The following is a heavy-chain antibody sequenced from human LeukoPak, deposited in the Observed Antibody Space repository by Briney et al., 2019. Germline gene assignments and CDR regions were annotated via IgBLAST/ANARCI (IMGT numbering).Heavy chain of an antibody. CDR1: GYTFTGYY. V-gene: IGHV1-2*02. D-gene: IGHD4-17*01. CDR2: INLTHGGT. CDR3: AIVTTADGY. Sequence: GASVNLSCKASGYTFTGYYIHWVRQAPGQGLEWMGWINLTHGGTNFAQKFQGRVTMTSDTSNTTDYKELSRLTSDDTAMYYCAIVTTADGYWGEGTPLTVSS. J-gene: IGHJ4*02.